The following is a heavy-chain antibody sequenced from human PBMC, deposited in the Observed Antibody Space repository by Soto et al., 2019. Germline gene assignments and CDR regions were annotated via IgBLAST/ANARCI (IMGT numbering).Heavy chain of an antibody. CDR2: INSDGSST. D-gene: IGHD3-9*01. CDR3: SSRLRYFDWVFDF. CDR1: GFTFSSYW. J-gene: IGHJ4*02. V-gene: IGHV3-74*01. Sequence: GGSLRLSCAASGFTFSSYWMHWVRQAPGKGLVWVSCINSDGSSTSYADSVKGRFTISRDNAKNTLYLQMNSLRAEYTAVYYCSSRLRYFDWVFDFWGQGTLVTVSS.